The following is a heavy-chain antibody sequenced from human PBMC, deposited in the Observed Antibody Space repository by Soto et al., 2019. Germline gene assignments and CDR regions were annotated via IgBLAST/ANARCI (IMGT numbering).Heavy chain of an antibody. V-gene: IGHV1-3*01. Sequence: ASVKVSCKASGYTFTTYAMHWVRQAPGQRLEWMEWINAGNGNTKYSQKFQGRVTITRDTSASTAYMELSSLRSEDTAVFYCAVYDILTGYLGYYYYYGMDFWGQGTTVTVSS. CDR3: AVYDILTGYLGYYYYYGMDF. CDR2: INAGNGNT. D-gene: IGHD3-9*01. CDR1: GYTFTTYA. J-gene: IGHJ6*02.